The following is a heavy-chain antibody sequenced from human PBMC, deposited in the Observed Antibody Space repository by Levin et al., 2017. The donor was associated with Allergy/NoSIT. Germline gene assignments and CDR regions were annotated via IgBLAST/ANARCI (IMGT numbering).Heavy chain of an antibody. CDR3: ARMGYGSGKGNWFDP. D-gene: IGHD3-10*01. V-gene: IGHV2-5*02. CDR1: GFSLSTSGVG. Sequence: SGPTLVKPTQTLTLTCTFSGFSLSTSGVGVGWIRQPPGKALEWLALIYWDDDKRYSPSLKSRPTITKDTSKNQVVLTMTNMDPVDTATYYCARMGYGSGKGNWFDPWGQGTLVTVSS. CDR2: IYWDDDK. J-gene: IGHJ5*02.